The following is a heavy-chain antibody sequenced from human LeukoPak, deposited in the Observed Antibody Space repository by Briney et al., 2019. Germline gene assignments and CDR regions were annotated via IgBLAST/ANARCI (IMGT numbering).Heavy chain of an antibody. J-gene: IGHJ4*02. CDR3: AKVKERWRDSNGYNDF. CDR2: ISRSSDLI. V-gene: IGHV3-48*01. D-gene: IGHD3-22*01. CDR1: GFTFSSSA. Sequence: GGSLRLSCAASGFTFSSSAMHWVRQAPGKGLEWVSFISRSSDLIYYADSVKGRFTISRDNAENSLYLQMSSLRVEDMAVYYCAKVKERWRDSNGYNDFWGQGTLVTVSS.